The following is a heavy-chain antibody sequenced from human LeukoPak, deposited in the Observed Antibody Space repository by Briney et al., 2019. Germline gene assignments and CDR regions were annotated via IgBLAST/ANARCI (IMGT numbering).Heavy chain of an antibody. CDR3: VKDKDGYYDSSGP. J-gene: IGHJ5*02. V-gene: IGHV3-64D*06. D-gene: IGHD3-22*01. Sequence: GGSLRLSCSASGFTFSSYAMHWVRQAPGKGLEYVSAISSNGGSTYYADSVKGRFTISRDNSKNTLYLQMSSLRAEDTAVCYCVKDKDGYYDSSGPWGQGTLVTVSS. CDR2: ISSNGGST. CDR1: GFTFSSYA.